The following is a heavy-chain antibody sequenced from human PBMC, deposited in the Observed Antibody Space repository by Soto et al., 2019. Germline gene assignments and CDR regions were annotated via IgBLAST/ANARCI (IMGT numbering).Heavy chain of an antibody. Sequence: GGSLRLSCAASGFSFSSYAMSWVRQAPGKGLEWVSAISSSGGSTYYADSVKGRFTISRDNAKNTLYLQMNSLRAEDTALYYCARLDCSSTSCPSFDYWGQGTLVTVSS. CDR3: ARLDCSSTSCPSFDY. CDR2: ISSSGGST. D-gene: IGHD2-2*01. CDR1: GFSFSSYA. V-gene: IGHV3-23*01. J-gene: IGHJ4*02.